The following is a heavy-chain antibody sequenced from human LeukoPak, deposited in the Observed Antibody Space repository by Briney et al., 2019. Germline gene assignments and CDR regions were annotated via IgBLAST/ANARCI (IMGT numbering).Heavy chain of an antibody. CDR1: GFTFSDYY. CDR2: ISSSGSTI. Sequence: GGSLRLSCAASGFTFSDYYMSWIRQAPGKGLEWVSYISSSGSTIYYADSVKGRFTISRDNAKNSLYLQMNSLRAEDTAVYYCARAHYYDSSGYPNPFDYWGQGTLVTASS. J-gene: IGHJ4*02. D-gene: IGHD3-22*01. V-gene: IGHV3-11*04. CDR3: ARAHYYDSSGYPNPFDY.